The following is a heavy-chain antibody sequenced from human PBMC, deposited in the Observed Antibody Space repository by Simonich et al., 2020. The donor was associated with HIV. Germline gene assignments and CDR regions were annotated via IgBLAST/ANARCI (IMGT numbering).Heavy chain of an antibody. CDR2: SNTNTGNP. CDR1: GYTFTTYG. CDR3: ARVAGVRPGTNWFDP. Sequence: QVQLVQSGPELKKPGASVKVSCKASGYTFTTYGMNWVRQAPGQGLEWMVWSNTNTGNPTYAQGFTGRFVFSLDTSVSTTYLQISSLKAEDTAVYYCARVAGVRPGTNWFDPWGQGTLVTVSS. D-gene: IGHD1-7*01. J-gene: IGHJ5*02. V-gene: IGHV7-4-1*02.